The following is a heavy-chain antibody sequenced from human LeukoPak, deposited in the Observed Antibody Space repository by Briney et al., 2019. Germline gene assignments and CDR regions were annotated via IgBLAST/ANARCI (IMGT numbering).Heavy chain of an antibody. CDR2: ISTGSSYI. J-gene: IGHJ4*02. Sequence: PGGSLRLSCAASGFTFTTYTMNWVRQAPGKGLEWVSSISTGSSYIHYADSVKGRFTISRDNAKNSLYLQMNSLRAEDTAVYYCAREDNLNAFDYWGQGTLVTVSS. D-gene: IGHD1-1*01. CDR1: GFTFTTYT. V-gene: IGHV3-21*01. CDR3: AREDNLNAFDY.